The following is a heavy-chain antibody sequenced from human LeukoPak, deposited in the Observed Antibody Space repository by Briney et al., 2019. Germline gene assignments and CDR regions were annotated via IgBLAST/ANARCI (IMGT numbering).Heavy chain of an antibody. D-gene: IGHD4-17*01. J-gene: IGHJ5*02. Sequence: GGSLRLSCAASGFTFSDYYMSWIRQAPGKGLEWASHISSSGSTIYYADSVKGRFTISRDNAKTSLYLQMNSLRAEDTAVYYCARDANGDYGYWFDPWGQGTLVTVSS. CDR2: ISSSGSTI. V-gene: IGHV3-11*04. CDR1: GFTFSDYY. CDR3: ARDANGDYGYWFDP.